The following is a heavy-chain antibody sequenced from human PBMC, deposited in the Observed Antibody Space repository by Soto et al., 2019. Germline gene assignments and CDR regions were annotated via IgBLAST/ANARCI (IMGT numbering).Heavy chain of an antibody. V-gene: IGHV3-66*01. CDR3: ARMGDSGGYSGSFDP. D-gene: IGHD3-22*01. CDR2: IYSDGST. Sequence: EVQLVESGGGLVQPGGSLRLSCAASGFTVSSNYMSWVRQAPGKGLEWVSVIYSDGSTYYADSVKGRFTISRDNSKNTRDLKMNGLRAEDTAVYYCARMGDSGGYSGSFDPWGQGTLVTVSS. J-gene: IGHJ5*02. CDR1: GFTVSSNY.